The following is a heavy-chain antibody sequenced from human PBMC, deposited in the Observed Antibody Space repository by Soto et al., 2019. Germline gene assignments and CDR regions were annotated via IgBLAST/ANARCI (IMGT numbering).Heavy chain of an antibody. D-gene: IGHD5-18*01. Sequence: QSQTLSLTCTVSGGSIRSYYWSWIRQPPGKGLEWIGYIYYSGSTNYNPSLKSRVTISVDTSKNQFSLKLSSVTAADTAVYYCARDGGYSYGRVFDYWGQGTLVTVSS. CDR1: GGSIRSYY. V-gene: IGHV4-59*01. CDR3: ARDGGYSYGRVFDY. CDR2: IYYSGST. J-gene: IGHJ4*02.